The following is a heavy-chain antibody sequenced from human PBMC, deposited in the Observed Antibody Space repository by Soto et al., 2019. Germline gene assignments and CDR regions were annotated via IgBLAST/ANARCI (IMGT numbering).Heavy chain of an antibody. CDR1: GYTFTDYY. Sequence: QVQLVQSGAEVKKPGASVILSCKASGYTFTDYYIHWVRQAPGQGPEWMGILRPSSGDTTYTQKFQGRVTMTRDTATSTVYMELTNLRSDDTAAYYCAREPRESCKFDYWGQGTLVTVSS. CDR3: AREPRESCKFDY. J-gene: IGHJ4*02. V-gene: IGHV1-46*01. CDR2: LRPSSGDT.